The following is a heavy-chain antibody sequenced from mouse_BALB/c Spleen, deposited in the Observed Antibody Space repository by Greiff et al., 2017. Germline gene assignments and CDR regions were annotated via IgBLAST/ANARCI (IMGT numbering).Heavy chain of an antibody. Sequence: EVKVVESGGGLVKPGGSLKLSCAASGFAFSSYDMSWVRQTPEKRLEWVAYISSGGGSTYYPDTVKGRFTISRDNAKNTLYLQMSSLKSEDTAMYYCARHEVYYDYFDYWGQGTTLTVSS. CDR2: ISSGGGST. CDR3: ARHEVYYDYFDY. D-gene: IGHD1-1*01. CDR1: GFAFSSYD. V-gene: IGHV5-12-1*01. J-gene: IGHJ2*01.